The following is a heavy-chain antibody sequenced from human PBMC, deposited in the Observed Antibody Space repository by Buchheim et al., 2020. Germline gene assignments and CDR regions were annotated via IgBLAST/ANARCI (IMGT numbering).Heavy chain of an antibody. J-gene: IGHJ6*02. CDR3: ARYCTNPLPTGIYYYYGMDV. V-gene: IGHV3-48*03. CDR1: GFTFSSYE. D-gene: IGHD2-8*01. CDR2: ISSSGSTI. Sequence: EVQLVESGGGLVQPGGSLRLSCAASGFTFSSYEMNWVRQAPGKGLEWVSYISSSGSTIYYADSVKGRFTISRDNAKNSLYLQMNSLRAEDTAVYYCARYCTNPLPTGIYYYYGMDVWGQGTT.